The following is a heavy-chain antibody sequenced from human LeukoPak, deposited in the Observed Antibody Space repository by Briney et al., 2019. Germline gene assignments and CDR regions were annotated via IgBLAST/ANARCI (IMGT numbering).Heavy chain of an antibody. D-gene: IGHD6-19*01. CDR3: ARVAGSIDY. J-gene: IGHJ4*02. V-gene: IGHV1-8*03. CDR2: TNINSGYT. CDR1: GYTFSTYD. Sequence: ASVKVSCKASGYTFSTYDIIWVRQATGQGLEWMGWTNINSGYTGYAQKFQGRLTITRNTSINTAYMELSSLRSEDPAVYYCARVAGSIDYWGQGTLVTVSS.